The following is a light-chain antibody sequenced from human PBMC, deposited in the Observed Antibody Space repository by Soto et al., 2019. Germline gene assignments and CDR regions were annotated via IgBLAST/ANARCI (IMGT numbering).Light chain of an antibody. V-gene: IGLV2-14*01. CDR2: DVS. CDR3: SSYTSSSTLV. J-gene: IGLJ2*01. CDR1: SSDVGGYNY. Sequence: QAALTQPASVYGSPGQSITISCTGTSSDVGGYNYVSWYQQHPGKAPKLMIYDVSNRPSGVSNRFSGSKSGNTASLTISGLQAEDEADYYCSSYTSSSTLVFGGGTKLTV.